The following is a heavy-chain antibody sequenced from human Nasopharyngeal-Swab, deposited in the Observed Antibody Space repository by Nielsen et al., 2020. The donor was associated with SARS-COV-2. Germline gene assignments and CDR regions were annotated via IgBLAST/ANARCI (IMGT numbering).Heavy chain of an antibody. CDR3: AREFEATGATYLDS. J-gene: IGHJ4*02. CDR2: ITSSSATK. CDR1: GFFFSDYS. Sequence: GESLKISCAASGFFFSDYSLDWVRQAPGKGLEWVSYITSSSATKYYADSVKGRFTVSRDNAKNLLYLQMSSMRDEDTAVYYCAREFEATGATYLDSWGLGTLVTVSS. V-gene: IGHV3-48*02. D-gene: IGHD1-26*01.